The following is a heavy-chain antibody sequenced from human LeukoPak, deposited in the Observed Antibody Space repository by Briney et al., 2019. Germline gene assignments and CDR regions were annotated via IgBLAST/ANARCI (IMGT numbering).Heavy chain of an antibody. CDR2: INHSGST. Sequence: SETLSLTCAVYGGSFSGYYWSWIRQPPGKGLEWIGEINHSGSTNYNPSLKSRVTISVDTSKSRFSLKLSSVTAADTAVYYCARGPGIAVAVDYWGQGTLVTVSS. J-gene: IGHJ4*02. CDR3: ARGPGIAVAVDY. D-gene: IGHD6-19*01. CDR1: GGSFSGYY. V-gene: IGHV4-34*01.